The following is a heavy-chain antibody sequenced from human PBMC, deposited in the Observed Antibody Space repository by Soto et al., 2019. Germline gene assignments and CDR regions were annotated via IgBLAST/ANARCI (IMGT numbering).Heavy chain of an antibody. Sequence: QVQLQESGPGLVRPSGTLSLTCAVSGASISSTTSGNWWSWVRQPPGKGLEWIGEIYHSGSTNYNPSLTRRVTMSVDKSKNQFSLKLSSVTAADTAVYYCARMVGATRVDFWGQGTLVTVSS. D-gene: IGHD1-26*01. CDR1: GASISSTTSGNW. CDR3: ARMVGATRVDF. V-gene: IGHV4-4*02. J-gene: IGHJ4*02. CDR2: IYHSGST.